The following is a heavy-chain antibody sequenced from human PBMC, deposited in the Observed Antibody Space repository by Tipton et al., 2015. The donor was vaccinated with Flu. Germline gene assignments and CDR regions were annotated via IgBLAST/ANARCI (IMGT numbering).Heavy chain of an antibody. Sequence: SLRLSCAASGFTFNRYWMHWVRQAPGTGLVWVSRINTDGSSTNYADSVKGRFTISRDNAKNTLYLQMNSLTAEDTAVYFCARGDAWLRTPFDMWGQGTMVIASS. CDR1: GFTFNRYW. V-gene: IGHV3-74*01. D-gene: IGHD6-19*01. CDR3: ARGDAWLRTPFDM. J-gene: IGHJ3*02. CDR2: INTDGSST.